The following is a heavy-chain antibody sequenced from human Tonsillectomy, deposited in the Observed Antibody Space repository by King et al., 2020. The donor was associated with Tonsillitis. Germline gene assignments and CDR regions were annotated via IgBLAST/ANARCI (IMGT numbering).Heavy chain of an antibody. V-gene: IGHV4-31*03. Sequence: VQLQESGPGLVKPSQPLSLPCTVSGGSISSGGYYWHWIRQHPGKGLEWIGYIYYSGSTYYNPSLKSRVTISVDTSKNQFSLKLSSVTAADTAVYYCARRVPAGVAFDIWGQGTMVTVSS. CDR3: ARRVPAGVAFDI. J-gene: IGHJ3*02. CDR1: GGSISSGGYY. D-gene: IGHD2-2*01. CDR2: IYYSGST.